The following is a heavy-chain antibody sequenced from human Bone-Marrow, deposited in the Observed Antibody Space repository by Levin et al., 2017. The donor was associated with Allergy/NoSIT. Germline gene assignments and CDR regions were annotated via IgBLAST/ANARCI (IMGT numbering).Heavy chain of an antibody. Sequence: PGGSLRLSCKGSGYTFITYYIAWVRQMPGKGLEWVGIIYPGDSDTRYSPSFRGQVTISADKSISTAYLQWDSLKASDTATYYCARHYTVDVWGQGTTVTVSS. V-gene: IGHV5-51*01. J-gene: IGHJ6*02. CDR3: ARHYTVDV. CDR2: IYPGDSDT. CDR1: GYTFITYY.